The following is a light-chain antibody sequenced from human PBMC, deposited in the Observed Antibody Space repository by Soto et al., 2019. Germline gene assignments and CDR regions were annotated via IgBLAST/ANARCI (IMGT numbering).Light chain of an antibody. Sequence: DIQMTQSPSTLSASVGDRVTITCRASQSISVWLAWYQQKAGKAPNLLIYKASRLESGVPSRFSGSGSETEFTLTISALQPGESATYYCQQYNSYSPTFGPGTKVEVK. CDR3: QQYNSYSPT. J-gene: IGKJ1*01. CDR1: QSISVW. V-gene: IGKV1-5*03. CDR2: KAS.